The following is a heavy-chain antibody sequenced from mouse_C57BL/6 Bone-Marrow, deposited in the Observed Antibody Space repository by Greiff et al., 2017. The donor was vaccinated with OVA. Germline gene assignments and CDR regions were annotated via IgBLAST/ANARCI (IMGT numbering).Heavy chain of an antibody. Sequence: VHVKQSGAELVRPGASVKLSCTASGFNIKDDYMHWVKQRPEQGLEWIGWIDPENGDTEYALKFQGKATITADTSSNTAYLQLSSLTSEDTAVYYCTTGELLDYWGQGTTLTVSS. V-gene: IGHV14-4*01. J-gene: IGHJ2*01. CDR1: GFNIKDDY. CDR2: IDPENGDT. D-gene: IGHD4-1*01. CDR3: TTGELLDY.